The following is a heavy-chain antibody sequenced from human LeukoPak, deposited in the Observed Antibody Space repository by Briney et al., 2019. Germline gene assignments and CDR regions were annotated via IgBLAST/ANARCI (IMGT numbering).Heavy chain of an antibody. J-gene: IGHJ2*01. CDR2: VYFDGGT. CDR3: ARRLDL. Sequence: PSETLSLTCSVSGGSVTTGTYHWAWIRQPPRKGLEWIGSVYFDGGTHYDRSLQSRVAISVDTSKNQYSLRLSSVTAADTAVYYCARRLDLWGRGTLVTVSS. CDR1: GGSVTTGTYH. V-gene: IGHV4-39*07.